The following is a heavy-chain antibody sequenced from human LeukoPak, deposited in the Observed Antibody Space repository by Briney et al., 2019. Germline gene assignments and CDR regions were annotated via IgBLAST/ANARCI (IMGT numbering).Heavy chain of an antibody. CDR2: ISYDGGNE. CDR3: ASQSTPVLPRDI. CDR1: GSTVSRYV. V-gene: IGHV3-30*14. J-gene: IGHJ3*02. Sequence: GGSDTLVYAASGSTVSRYVLHWVRQAPGKGLEWVAVISYDGGNEYYADSVKGRFTISRDNSRDTLYLQMSSLRAEDTAVYYCASQSTPVLPRDIWGRGTMVTVSS. D-gene: IGHD2-15*01.